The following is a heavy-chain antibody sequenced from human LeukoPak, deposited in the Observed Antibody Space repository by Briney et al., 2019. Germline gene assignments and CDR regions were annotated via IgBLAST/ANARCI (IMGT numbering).Heavy chain of an antibody. Sequence: GGSLRLSCAASGFTFSSYAMHWVRQAPEKGLEYVSAISSNGGSTYYANSVKGRFTISRDNSKNTLYLQMGSLRAEDMAVYYCARAGIAVAGSFDYWGQGTLVTVSS. CDR2: ISSNGGST. J-gene: IGHJ4*02. CDR3: ARAGIAVAGSFDY. D-gene: IGHD6-19*01. CDR1: GFTFSSYA. V-gene: IGHV3-64*01.